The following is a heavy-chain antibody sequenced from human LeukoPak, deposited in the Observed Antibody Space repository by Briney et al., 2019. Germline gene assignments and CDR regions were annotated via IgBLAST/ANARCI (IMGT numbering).Heavy chain of an antibody. V-gene: IGHV3-30*02. Sequence: GGSLRLSCAASGFNFSSYGMHWVRQAPGKGLEWVAFIRYDGSNKYYADSVKGRFTISRDNSKNTLYLQMNSLRAEDTAVYYCAKGVSDWIVVFLDYWGQGTLVTVSS. CDR2: IRYDGSNK. D-gene: IGHD3-22*01. J-gene: IGHJ4*02. CDR3: AKGVSDWIVVFLDY. CDR1: GFNFSSYG.